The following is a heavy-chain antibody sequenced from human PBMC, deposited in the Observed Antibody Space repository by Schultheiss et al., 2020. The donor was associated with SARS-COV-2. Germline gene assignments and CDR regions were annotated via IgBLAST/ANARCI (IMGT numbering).Heavy chain of an antibody. V-gene: IGHV4-59*12. D-gene: IGHD6-19*01. Sequence: SETLSXTCAVYGGSFRGYYWSWIRQSPGKGLEWIGYIYYSGSTNYNPSLKSRVTISVDTSKNQFSLKLSSVTAADTAVYYCARDGPSSGWYGYFDYWGQGTLVTVSS. CDR3: ARDGPSSGWYGYFDY. J-gene: IGHJ4*02. CDR2: IYYSGST. CDR1: GGSFRGYY.